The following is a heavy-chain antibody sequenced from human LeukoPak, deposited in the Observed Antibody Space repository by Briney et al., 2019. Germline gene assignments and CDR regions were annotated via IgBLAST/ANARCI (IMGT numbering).Heavy chain of an antibody. CDR1: GFTFSSYA. CDR2: ISYDGSNK. D-gene: IGHD5-18*01. V-gene: IGHV3-30*04. CDR3: ARGYSYGPGDLWDY. J-gene: IGHJ4*02. Sequence: PGKSLRLSCAASGFTFSSYAMHWVRQAPGKGLEWVAVISYDGSNKYYADSVKGRFTISRDNSKNTLYLQMNSLRAEDTAVYYCARGYSYGPGDLWDYWGQGTLVTVSS.